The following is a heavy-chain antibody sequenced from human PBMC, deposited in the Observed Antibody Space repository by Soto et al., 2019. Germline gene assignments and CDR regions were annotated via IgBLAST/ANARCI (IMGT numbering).Heavy chain of an antibody. V-gene: IGHV3-53*01. D-gene: IGHD6-13*01. CDR2: IYSGGST. J-gene: IGHJ4*02. Sequence: GGSLRLSCAASGFTVSSNYMSWVRQAPGKGLEWVSVIYSGGSTYYADSVKGRFTISRDNSKNTLYLQMNSLRAEDTAVYYCARVGTEFIAAAGINGGPLDCWGQGTLVTVSS. CDR3: ARVGTEFIAAAGINGGPLDC. CDR1: GFTVSSNY.